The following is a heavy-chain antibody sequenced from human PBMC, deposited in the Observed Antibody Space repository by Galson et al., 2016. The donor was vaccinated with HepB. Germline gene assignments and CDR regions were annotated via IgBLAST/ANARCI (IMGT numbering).Heavy chain of an antibody. CDR2: IIPMFGTP. Sequence: SVKVSCKASGGTFRTYVINWVRQAPGQGLKWMGGIIPMFGTPNYSQKFQGRLTITADESTSTAYMDLSGLRSEDTAVYYCASHTRAQYDSGRYELNYWGQCTLVTVSS. CDR3: ASHTRAQYDSGRYELNY. D-gene: IGHD3-10*01. V-gene: IGHV1-69*13. CDR1: GGTFRTYV. J-gene: IGHJ4*02.